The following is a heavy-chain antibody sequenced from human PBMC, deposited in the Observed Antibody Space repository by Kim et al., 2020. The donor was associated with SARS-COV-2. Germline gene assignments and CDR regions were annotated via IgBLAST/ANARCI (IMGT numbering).Heavy chain of an antibody. CDR1: GGSFSGYY. J-gene: IGHJ5*02. V-gene: IGHV4-34*01. Sequence: SETLSLTCAVYGGSFSGYYWSWIRQPPGKGLEWIGEINHSGSTNYNPSLKSRVTISVDTSKNQFSLKLSSVTAADTAVYYCARRDSSGWVSVTWFDPWGQGTLVTVSS. CDR3: ARRDSSGWVSVTWFDP. CDR2: INHSGST. D-gene: IGHD6-19*01.